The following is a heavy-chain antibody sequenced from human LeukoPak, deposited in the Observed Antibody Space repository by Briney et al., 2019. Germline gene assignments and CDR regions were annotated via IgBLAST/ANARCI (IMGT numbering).Heavy chain of an antibody. J-gene: IGHJ4*02. D-gene: IGHD2-2*01. CDR3: ASLYCSSTSCPDY. CDR1: GFTFSSYS. Sequence: GGSLRLSCAASGFTFSSYSMNWVRQAPGKGLEWVTSISSSSSYIYYADSVKGRFTISRDNAKNSLYLQMNSLRAEDTAVYYCASLYCSSTSCPDYWGQGTLVTVSS. V-gene: IGHV3-21*01. CDR2: ISSSSSYI.